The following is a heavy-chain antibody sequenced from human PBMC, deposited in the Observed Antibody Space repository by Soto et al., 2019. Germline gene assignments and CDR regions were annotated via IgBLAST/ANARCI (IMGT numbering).Heavy chain of an antibody. CDR3: AMKGYCSGTTCYPPG. CDR1: GFTFSTYG. D-gene: IGHD2-2*01. CDR2: IRTNSDNT. V-gene: IGHV3-23*01. Sequence: LRLSCVASGFTFSTYGMSWVLQAPGKGLEWVSSIRTNSDNTYYADSVKGRFTISRDNSKNTLYLQMNSLRAEDTAVYYCAMKGYCSGTTCYPPGWGLGTMVTVSS. J-gene: IGHJ3*01.